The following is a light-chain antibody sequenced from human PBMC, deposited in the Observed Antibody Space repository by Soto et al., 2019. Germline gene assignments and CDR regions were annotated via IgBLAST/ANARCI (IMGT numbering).Light chain of an antibody. V-gene: IGLV2-23*01. CDR3: CSYAGRIPLG. CDR1: RSDVGGYNL. J-gene: IGLJ2*01. CDR2: DDI. Sequence: QSGLTQTASVSGSPGQSITMSCTGTRSDVGGYNLVSWYQQHPGKAPRLLIHDDIKRPSGVSDRFSGSKSGNTASLTISGLPAEDGADYYCCSYAGRIPLGFGGGTKVTVL.